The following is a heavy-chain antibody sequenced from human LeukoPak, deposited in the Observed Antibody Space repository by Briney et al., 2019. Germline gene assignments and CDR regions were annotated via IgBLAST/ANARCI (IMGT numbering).Heavy chain of an antibody. CDR2: IYAGDADT. V-gene: IGHV5-51*01. J-gene: IGHJ4*02. CDR1: WHTFSTDW. CDR3: ARFRGELMDGFDF. D-gene: IGHD1-7*01. Sequence: GHSLKISCKGSWHTFSTDWIAWVRQMPGKGLEWMGVIYAGDADTRYSPSFQGQVTISADKSLNTAYLQWTNLKASDTAMYYCARFRGELMDGFDFWGQGTLVTVSS.